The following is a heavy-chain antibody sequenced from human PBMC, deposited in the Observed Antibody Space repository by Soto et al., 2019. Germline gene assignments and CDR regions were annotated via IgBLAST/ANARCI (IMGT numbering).Heavy chain of an antibody. J-gene: IGHJ4*02. CDR2: IKQDGSEK. D-gene: IGHD3-3*01. CDR1: GFTFSSYW. Sequence: PGGSLRLSCAASGFTFSSYWMSWVRQAPGKGLEWVANIKQDGSEKYYVDSVKGRFTVSRDNAKNSLYLQMNSLRAEDTAVYYCARGWISILDGDYFDYWGQGTLVTVSS. CDR3: ARGWISILDGDYFDY. V-gene: IGHV3-7*01.